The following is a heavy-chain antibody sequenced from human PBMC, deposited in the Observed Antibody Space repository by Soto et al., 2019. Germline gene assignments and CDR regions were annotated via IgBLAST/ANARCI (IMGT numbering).Heavy chain of an antibody. D-gene: IGHD3-10*01. CDR3: ARGLAMVRGVIITRWFDP. Sequence: QVQLVQSGAELKKPGASVKVSCKASGYTFTGYYMHWVRQAPGQGLEGMGWINPNSGGTNYAQKFQGWVTMSRDTSISTAYMELSRLRSDETAVYYCARGLAMVRGVIITRWFDPWGQGTLVTVSS. CDR1: GYTFTGYY. V-gene: IGHV1-2*04. J-gene: IGHJ5*02. CDR2: INPNSGGT.